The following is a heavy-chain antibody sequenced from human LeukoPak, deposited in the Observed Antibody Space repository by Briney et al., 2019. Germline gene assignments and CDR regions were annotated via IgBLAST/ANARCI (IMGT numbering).Heavy chain of an antibody. Sequence: GGSLRLSCGASGFTVSTNYMSWVRQAPGKGLEWVSIIYSGGSTYYADSVKGRFTISRDDSKNTLYLQMNSLRAEDTAVYYCARVPYYYDSSGYYPNAEYFQHWGQGTLVTVSS. V-gene: IGHV3-66*01. J-gene: IGHJ1*01. CDR2: IYSGGST. CDR3: ARVPYYYDSSGYYPNAEYFQH. CDR1: GFTVSTNY. D-gene: IGHD3-22*01.